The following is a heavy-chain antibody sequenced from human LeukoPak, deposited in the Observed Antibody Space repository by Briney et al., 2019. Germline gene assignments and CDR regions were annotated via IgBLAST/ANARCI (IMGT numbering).Heavy chain of an antibody. CDR3: ARVLLRGVMFGAFAS. CDR1: GFTFNNYA. V-gene: IGHV3-30*04. Sequence: PGGSLRLSCAASGFTFNNYAIHWVRQAPGKGLEWVAVISYDESHKYYTDSVKGRFTISRDNSNSTLYLQMNSLRAEDTAVYYCARVLLRGVMFGAFASWGQGTLVTVSS. CDR2: ISYDESHK. D-gene: IGHD3-10*01. J-gene: IGHJ4*02.